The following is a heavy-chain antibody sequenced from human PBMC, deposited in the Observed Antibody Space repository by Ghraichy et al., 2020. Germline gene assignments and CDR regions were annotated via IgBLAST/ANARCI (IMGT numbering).Heavy chain of an antibody. CDR1: GFTSSNYA. CDR2: ISGSGDRT. J-gene: IGHJ4*02. D-gene: IGHD2/OR15-2a*01. V-gene: IGHV3-23*01. CDR3: AKDARPLALLLTGGYFED. Sequence: GGSLRLSCAASGFTSSNYAISWVRQAPGKGLEWVSVISGSGDRTNYADSVKGRFIISRDNSNSMVYLQMSSLGAEDTAVYYCAKDARPLALLLTGGYFEDWGQGTLVTVSS.